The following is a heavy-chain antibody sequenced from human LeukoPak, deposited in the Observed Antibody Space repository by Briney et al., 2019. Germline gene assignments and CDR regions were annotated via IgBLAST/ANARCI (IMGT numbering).Heavy chain of an antibody. Sequence: ASVKVSCKTSGYTFTNYGISWVRQAPGQGLEWMGIINPSGGSTSYAQKFQGRVTMTRDTSTSTVYMELSSLRSEDTAVYYCATLYSSGWRRGGYWGQGTLVTVSS. CDR2: INPSGGST. D-gene: IGHD6-19*01. CDR3: ATLYSSGWRRGGY. J-gene: IGHJ4*02. CDR1: GYTFTNYG. V-gene: IGHV1-46*01.